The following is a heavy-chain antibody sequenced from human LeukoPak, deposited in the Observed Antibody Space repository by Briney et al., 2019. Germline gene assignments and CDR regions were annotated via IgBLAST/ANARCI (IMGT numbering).Heavy chain of an antibody. Sequence: PSETLSLTCTVSGGAISSYHWSWIRQPAGKGLEWIGRIYTSGSTNYNPSLKSRVTMSVDTSKNQFSLNLSSVTAADTAVYYCVRVGDYALKDWGQGTLVTVSS. J-gene: IGHJ4*02. CDR2: IYTSGST. CDR3: VRVGDYALKD. D-gene: IGHD3-16*01. V-gene: IGHV4-4*07. CDR1: GGAISSYH.